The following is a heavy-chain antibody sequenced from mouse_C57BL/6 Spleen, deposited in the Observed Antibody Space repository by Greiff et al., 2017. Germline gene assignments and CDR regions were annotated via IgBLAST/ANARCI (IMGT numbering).Heavy chain of an antibody. CDR1: GYSITSGYY. CDR2: ISYDGSN. CDR3: ARGYYGSRGGFAY. Sequence: EVQLQESGPGLVKPSQSLSLTCSVTGYSITSGYYWNWIRQFPGNKLEWMGYISYDGSNNYNPSLKNRISITRDTSKNQFFLKLNSVTTEDTATYYCARGYYGSRGGFAYWGQGTLVTVSA. D-gene: IGHD1-1*01. V-gene: IGHV3-6*01. J-gene: IGHJ3*01.